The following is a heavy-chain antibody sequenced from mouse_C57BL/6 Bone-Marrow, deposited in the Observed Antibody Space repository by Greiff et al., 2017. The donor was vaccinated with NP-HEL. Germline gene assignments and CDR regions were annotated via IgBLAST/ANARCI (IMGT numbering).Heavy chain of an antibody. CDR3: ARSYYSNYGY. J-gene: IGHJ2*01. V-gene: IGHV1-81*01. D-gene: IGHD2-5*01. CDR2: IYPRSGNT. CDR1: GYTFTSYG. Sequence: VQVVESGAELARPGASVKLSCKASGYTFTSYGISWVKQRTGQGLEWIGEIYPRSGNTYYNEKFKGKATLTADKSSSTAYMELRSLTSEDSAVYFCARSYYSNYGYWGQGTTLTVSS.